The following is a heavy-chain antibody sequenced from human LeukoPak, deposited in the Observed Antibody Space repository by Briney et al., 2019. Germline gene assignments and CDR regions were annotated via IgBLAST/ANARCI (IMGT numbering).Heavy chain of an antibody. J-gene: IGHJ6*02. Sequence: EASVKVSCKASGYTFTGYYMHWVRRAPGQGLEWMGWINPNSGGTNYAQKFQGRVTMTRDTSISTAYMELSRLRSDDTAVYYCARVTTKGGSGYYYGMDVWGQGTTVTVSS. V-gene: IGHV1-2*02. D-gene: IGHD4-4*01. CDR2: INPNSGGT. CDR3: ARVTTKGGSGYYYGMDV. CDR1: GYTFTGYY.